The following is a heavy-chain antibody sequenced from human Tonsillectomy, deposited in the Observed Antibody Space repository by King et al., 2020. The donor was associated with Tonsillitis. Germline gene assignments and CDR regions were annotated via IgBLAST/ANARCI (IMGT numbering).Heavy chain of an antibody. V-gene: IGHV4-61*01. D-gene: IGHD5-12*01. J-gene: IGHJ6*02. CDR1: GGSVSSGSYY. CDR3: AKYSGYDYYYYYDMDV. CDR2: IYYSGST. Sequence: VQLQESGPGLVKPSETLSLTCTVSGGSVSSGSYYWSWIRQPPGQGLEWIGYIYYSGSTNYNPSLKSRVTISVDTSKNQFSLKLSSVTAADTAVYYCAKYSGYDYYYYYDMDVWGQGTPVTVSS.